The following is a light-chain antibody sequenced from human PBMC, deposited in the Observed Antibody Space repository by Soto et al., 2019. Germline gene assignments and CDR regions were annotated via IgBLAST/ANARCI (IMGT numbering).Light chain of an antibody. CDR2: EVN. V-gene: IGLV2-14*01. Sequence: QSVLTQPASVSGSPGQSITVSCTGTTSDIGTYNYVSWYQQHPGKAPKLIIYEVNNRPSGVSNRFSGPKSANTASLTISGLQAEDEADYYCASFTTSSTRVFGTGTKVTVL. J-gene: IGLJ1*01. CDR1: TSDIGTYNY. CDR3: ASFTTSSTRV.